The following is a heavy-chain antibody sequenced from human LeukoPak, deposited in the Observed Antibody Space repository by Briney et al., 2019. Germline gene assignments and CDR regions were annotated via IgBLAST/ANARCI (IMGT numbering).Heavy chain of an antibody. D-gene: IGHD3-22*01. CDR1: GFTFSSYA. J-gene: IGHJ4*02. CDR2: IKQDGSER. Sequence: GGSLRLSCAASGFTFSSYAMRWVRQAPGRGLEWVANIKQDGSERYYVDSVKGRFTISRDNAKNSLYLQMKSLRVEDTAVYYCAREFGWFLGFDYWGQGTLVTVSS. V-gene: IGHV3-7*04. CDR3: AREFGWFLGFDY.